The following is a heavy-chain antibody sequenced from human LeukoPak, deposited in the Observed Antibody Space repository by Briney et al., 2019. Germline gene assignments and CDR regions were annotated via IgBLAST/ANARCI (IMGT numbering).Heavy chain of an antibody. CDR3: AREGSSGYYPY. V-gene: IGHV3-30*04. D-gene: IGHD3-22*01. CDR2: ISSDGNEK. CDR1: GFTFSSYP. Sequence: PGGSLRLSCAASGFTFSSYPMHWVRQAPGKGLEWVAVISSDGNEKHYADPVKGRFTISRDNSRNTLYLQMNSLRAEDTAVYYCAREGSSGYYPYWGQGFLVTVSS. J-gene: IGHJ4*02.